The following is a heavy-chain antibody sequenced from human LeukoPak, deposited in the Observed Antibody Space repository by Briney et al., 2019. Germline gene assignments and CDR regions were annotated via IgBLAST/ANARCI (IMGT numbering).Heavy chain of an antibody. J-gene: IGHJ4*02. CDR3: AKYRGYSYGYLDY. CDR2: IRYDGSNK. D-gene: IGHD5-18*01. Sequence: GGSLRLSCAASGFTFSSYGMHWVRQAPGKGLEWVAFIRYDGSNKYYADSVKGRSTISRDNSKNTLYLQMNSLRAEDTAVYYCAKYRGYSYGYLDYWGQGTLVTVSS. V-gene: IGHV3-30*02. CDR1: GFTFSSYG.